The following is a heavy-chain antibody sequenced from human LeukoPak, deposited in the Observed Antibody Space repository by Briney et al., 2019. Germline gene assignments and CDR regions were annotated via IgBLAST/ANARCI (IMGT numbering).Heavy chain of an antibody. Sequence: PGGSLRLSCAASGFSFDDYGMSWVRQVPGKGLEWVTGINWNGDRTSYVDSVKGRFTISRDNAKNSLHLQMNSLRVEDTAFYYCTRKGVSGSSLRQFFDYWGQGTLVAVPS. J-gene: IGHJ4*02. V-gene: IGHV3-20*04. CDR3: TRKGVSGSSLRQFFDY. CDR2: INWNGDRT. D-gene: IGHD2-15*01. CDR1: GFSFDDYG.